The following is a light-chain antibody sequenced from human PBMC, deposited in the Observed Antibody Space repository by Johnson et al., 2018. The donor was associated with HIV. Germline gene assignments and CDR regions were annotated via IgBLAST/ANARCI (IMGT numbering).Light chain of an antibody. CDR3: ETWDSSLSAGV. CDR2: DNN. V-gene: IGLV1-51*01. CDR1: SSNIGNNF. J-gene: IGLJ1*01. Sequence: QSVLTQPPSVSAAPGQKVTISCSGSSSNIGNNFVSWYQQLPGTAPKLLIYDNNKRPSGIPDRFSGSKSGTSATLGITGLQTGDEADCYCETWDSSLSAGVFGTGTKVTVL.